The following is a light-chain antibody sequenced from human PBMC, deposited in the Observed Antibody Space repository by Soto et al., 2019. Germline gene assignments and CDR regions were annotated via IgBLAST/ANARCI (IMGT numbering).Light chain of an antibody. V-gene: IGLV1-44*01. Sequence: QSVLTQPPSASGTPGQRVTISCSGSSSNIGSNTVTWYQQLPGTAPKLLIYSNNQRPSGVPDRFSGSKSGNSASLAISGLQAEDEADYYCAAWEDSLNPVVFGGGTKVTVL. CDR2: SNN. CDR1: SSNIGSNT. CDR3: AAWEDSLNPVV. J-gene: IGLJ2*01.